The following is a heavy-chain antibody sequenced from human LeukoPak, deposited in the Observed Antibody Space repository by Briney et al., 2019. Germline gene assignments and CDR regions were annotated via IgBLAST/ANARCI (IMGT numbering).Heavy chain of an antibody. CDR3: ARTPLRFLEWLSTPNYYYYYMDV. V-gene: IGHV1-69*13. CDR2: IIPIFGTT. D-gene: IGHD3-3*01. Sequence: SVKVSCKASGGTFSSYAISWVRQAPGQGLEWMGGIIPIFGTTNYAQKFQGRVTITADESTSTAYMELSSLRSEDTAVYYCARTPLRFLEWLSTPNYYYYYMDVWGKGTTVTVSS. J-gene: IGHJ6*03. CDR1: GGTFSSYA.